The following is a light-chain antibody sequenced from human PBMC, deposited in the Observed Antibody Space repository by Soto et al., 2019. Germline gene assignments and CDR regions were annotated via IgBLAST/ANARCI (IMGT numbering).Light chain of an antibody. J-gene: IGKJ2*01. CDR2: AAS. CDR3: QTPNSYPPT. V-gene: IGKV1-9*01. Sequence: IQLTQSPSSLSASVGDRVTITCRASQGISSYLAWYQQKPGKAPKFLIYAASTLQRGVPSRFSGSGSGTDFHLTLRRLPPEDFATYFCQTPNSYPPTFGQGTELEIK. CDR1: QGISSY.